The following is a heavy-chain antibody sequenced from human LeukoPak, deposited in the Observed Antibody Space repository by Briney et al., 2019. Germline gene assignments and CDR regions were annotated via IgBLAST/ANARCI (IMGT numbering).Heavy chain of an antibody. CDR2: INPPRVEK. CDR3: GRWGVEAGIDD. J-gene: IGHJ4*02. D-gene: IGHD3-10*01. V-gene: IGHV3-7*01. CDR1: GFTFSDYW. Sequence: GGSLRLSCAASGFTFSDYWMSWVRQAPGKGLEWVANINPPRVEKSYVGSVKGRFTISRDNAKNSLYLEMNSLRDEDSAVYYCGRWGVEAGIDDWGQGTLVTVSS.